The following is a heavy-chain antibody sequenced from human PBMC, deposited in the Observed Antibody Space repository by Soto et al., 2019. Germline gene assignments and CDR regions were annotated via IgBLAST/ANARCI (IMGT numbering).Heavy chain of an antibody. CDR3: ARGPRLRIAVAGTRWFDP. V-gene: IGHV4-34*01. CDR2: INHSGST. J-gene: IGHJ5*02. Sequence: SETLSLTCAVYGGSFSGYYWSWIRQPPGKGPEWIGEINHSGSTNYNPSLKSRVTISVDTSKNQFSLKLSSVTAADTAVYYCARGPRLRIAVAGTRWFDPWGQGTLVTSPQ. D-gene: IGHD6-19*01. CDR1: GGSFSGYY.